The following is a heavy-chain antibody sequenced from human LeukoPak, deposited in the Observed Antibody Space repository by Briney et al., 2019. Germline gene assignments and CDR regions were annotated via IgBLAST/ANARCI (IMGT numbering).Heavy chain of an antibody. CDR1: GGSFSGYY. CDR3: AREIRSYGSGSYYNRGYYYYYGMDV. V-gene: IGHV4-34*01. D-gene: IGHD3-10*01. Sequence: SETLSLTCAVYGGSFSGYYWGWIRQPPGKGLEWIGEINHSGSTNYNPSLKSRVTISVDTSKNQFSLKLSSVTAADTAVYYCAREIRSYGSGSYYNRGYYYYYGMDVWGKGTTVTVSS. J-gene: IGHJ6*04. CDR2: INHSGST.